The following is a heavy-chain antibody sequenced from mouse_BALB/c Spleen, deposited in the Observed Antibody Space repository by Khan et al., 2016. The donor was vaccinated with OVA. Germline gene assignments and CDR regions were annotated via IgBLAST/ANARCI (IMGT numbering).Heavy chain of an antibody. V-gene: IGHV3-2*02. D-gene: IGHD2-1*01. CDR2: ISYSGST. J-gene: IGHJ2*01. CDR1: GYSITSYYA. Sequence: EVQLQESGPGLVKPSQSLSLTCTVTGYSITSYYAWNWIRQFPGNQLEWMGYISYSGSTSYTPSLKSRISITRDTSKNQFFLQLNSVTTEDTATYYCARSYGNYLDYWGQGTTLTVSS. CDR3: ARSYGNYLDY.